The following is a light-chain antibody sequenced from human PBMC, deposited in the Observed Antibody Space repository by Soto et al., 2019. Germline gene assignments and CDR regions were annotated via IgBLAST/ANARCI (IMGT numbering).Light chain of an antibody. CDR2: GNN. CDR3: QSYDTSLGGHVV. Sequence: QSVLTQPPSVSGAPGQRVTISCSGSSSNFGAGYDVHWYQQLPGTAPKLLIYGNNNRPSGVPDRFSASKSGTSASLAITGLQAEDEADYYCQSYDTSLGGHVVLGGGTKLTVL. J-gene: IGLJ2*01. V-gene: IGLV1-40*01. CDR1: SSNFGAGYD.